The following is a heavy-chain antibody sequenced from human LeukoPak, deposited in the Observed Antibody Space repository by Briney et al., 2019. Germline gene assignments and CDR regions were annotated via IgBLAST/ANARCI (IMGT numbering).Heavy chain of an antibody. J-gene: IGHJ6*04. CDR2: ISAYNGNT. V-gene: IGHV1-18*01. Sequence: ASVKVSCKASGYTFTSYGISWVRQVPGQGLEWMGWISAYNGNTNYAQKLQGRVTMTTDTSTSTAYMELRSLRSDDTAVYYCARYDILTGQNTMDVWGKGTTVTVSS. CDR3: ARYDILTGQNTMDV. D-gene: IGHD3-9*01. CDR1: GYTFTSYG.